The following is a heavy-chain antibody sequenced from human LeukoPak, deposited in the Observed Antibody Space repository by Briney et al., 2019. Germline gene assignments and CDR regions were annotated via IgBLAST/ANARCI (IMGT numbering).Heavy chain of an antibody. J-gene: IGHJ5*02. CDR1: PDTLTSYA. V-gene: IGHV1-69*05. Sequence: SLKVSSKASPDTLTSYAISCVRQTPRQRREWMGGIIPIFGTAHYTHKFHGGVTLTTDESTSTAYMELSSLRSEDTAVYYCARVFWSGYYNYNWFAPWGQGTLVTVSS. D-gene: IGHD3-3*01. CDR2: IIPIFGTA. CDR3: ARVFWSGYYNYNWFAP.